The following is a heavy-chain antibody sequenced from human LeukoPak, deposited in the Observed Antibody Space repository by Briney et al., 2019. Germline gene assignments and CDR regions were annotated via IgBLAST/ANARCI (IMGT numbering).Heavy chain of an antibody. V-gene: IGHV4-4*07. CDR1: GGSISSYY. CDR2: IYTSGST. D-gene: IGHD6-19*01. CDR3: ARSIAVAGIIDAFDI. Sequence: SETLSLTCTVSGGSISSYYWSWIRQPAGKGLEWIGRIYTSGSTNYNPSLKSRVTMSVDTSRNQFSLKLSSVTAADTAVYYCARSIAVAGIIDAFDIWGQGTMVTVSS. J-gene: IGHJ3*02.